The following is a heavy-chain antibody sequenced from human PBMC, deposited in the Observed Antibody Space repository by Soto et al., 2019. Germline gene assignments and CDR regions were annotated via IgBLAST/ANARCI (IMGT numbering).Heavy chain of an antibody. V-gene: IGHV3-48*02. CDR3: ARPGIAAASRGYYFDY. D-gene: IGHD6-13*01. CDR1: GFTFSTYS. CDR2: ISSSSSTI. J-gene: IGHJ4*02. Sequence: EVQLVESGGDLVQSGGSLRLSCAASGFTFSTYSMNWVRQAPGKGLEWVSYISSSSSTIYYADSVKGRFTISSDNDKNSLFLHMNSLRDEDMAVYYCARPGIAAASRGYYFDYWGQGTLVTVSS.